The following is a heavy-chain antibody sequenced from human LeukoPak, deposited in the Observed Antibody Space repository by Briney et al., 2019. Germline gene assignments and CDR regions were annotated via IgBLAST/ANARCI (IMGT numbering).Heavy chain of an antibody. Sequence: SETLSLTCTVSGGSIRSGTDYWSWIRHPAGKGLEGMGRIYMSGSTDYNPSFKSRVTMSVDTSKNQVSLKLRSVTAADTAVYYCARVVWGGDFHYSLDVWGKGTTVIVSS. CDR1: GGSIRSGTDY. D-gene: IGHD7-27*01. J-gene: IGHJ6*03. CDR3: ARVVWGGDFHYSLDV. CDR2: IYMSGST. V-gene: IGHV4-61*02.